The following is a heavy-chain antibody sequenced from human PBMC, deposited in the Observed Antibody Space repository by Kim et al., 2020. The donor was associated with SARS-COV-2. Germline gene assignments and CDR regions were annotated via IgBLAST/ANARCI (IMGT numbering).Heavy chain of an antibody. J-gene: IGHJ6*02. Sequence: SETLSLTCTVSGGSISSSGHYRAWIRQPPGKGLEWIGTMTYSGGTHYNPSLQSRVTISEDTSKNQFSLRMSSVTAAGTAVYYCGRHGRPHGMDVWGQGTTVTVSS. CDR1: GGSISSSGHY. CDR2: MTYSGGT. V-gene: IGHV4-39*01. CDR3: GRHGRPHGMDV.